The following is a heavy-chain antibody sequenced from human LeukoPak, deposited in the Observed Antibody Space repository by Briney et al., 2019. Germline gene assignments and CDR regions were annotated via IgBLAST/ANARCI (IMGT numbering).Heavy chain of an antibody. CDR3: ARGTIRVGPYGEPVFDY. CDR2: IYDSGST. V-gene: IGHV4-59*01. J-gene: IGHJ4*02. CDR1: GGSISSYH. Sequence: SETLSLTCTVSGGSISSYHWSWIRQPPGKGLECIGYIYDSGSTNYNPSLKSRVTISVDTSKNQFSLKLSSVTAADTAVYYCARGTIRVGPYGEPVFDYWGQGNLVTVSS. D-gene: IGHD1-26*01.